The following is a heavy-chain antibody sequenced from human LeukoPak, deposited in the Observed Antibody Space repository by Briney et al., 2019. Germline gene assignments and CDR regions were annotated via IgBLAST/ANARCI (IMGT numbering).Heavy chain of an antibody. D-gene: IGHD3-10*01. Sequence: SETLSLTCAVSGYSISSGYYWGWIRQPPGKGLEWIGSIYHSGSTYYNPSLKSRVTISVDTSKNQFSLKLSSVTAADTAVYYCAREGLLWFGELSLGGQETLVTVSS. V-gene: IGHV4-38-2*02. J-gene: IGHJ4*02. CDR1: GYSISSGYY. CDR3: AREGLLWFGELSL. CDR2: IYHSGST.